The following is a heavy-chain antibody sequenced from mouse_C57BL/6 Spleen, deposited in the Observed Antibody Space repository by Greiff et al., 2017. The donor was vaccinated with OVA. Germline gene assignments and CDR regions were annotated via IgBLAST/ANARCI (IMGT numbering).Heavy chain of an antibody. CDR1: GYTFTSYW. J-gene: IGHJ3*01. Sequence: QVQLQQSGAELVKPGASVKMSCKASGYTFTSYWITWVKQRPGQGLEWIGDINPGSGSTKYNEKFKSKATLTVDTSSSTAYMQLSSLTSEDSAVYYCARGGITHWGQGTLVTVSA. CDR3: ARGGITH. D-gene: IGHD1-1*01. CDR2: INPGSGST. V-gene: IGHV1-55*01.